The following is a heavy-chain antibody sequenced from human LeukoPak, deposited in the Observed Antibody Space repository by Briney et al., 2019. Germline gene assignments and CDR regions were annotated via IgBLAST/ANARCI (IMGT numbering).Heavy chain of an antibody. J-gene: IGHJ6*03. Sequence: GGPLRLSCAASGFTFSDYYMSWIRQAPGKGLEWVSYISSSGSTIYYADSVKGRFTISRDNAKNSLYLQMNSLRAEDTAVYYCARVGRYDFWSGYYSSYYYYMDVWGKGTTVTVSS. D-gene: IGHD3-3*01. CDR1: GFTFSDYY. CDR2: ISSSGSTI. V-gene: IGHV3-11*01. CDR3: ARVGRYDFWSGYYSSYYYYMDV.